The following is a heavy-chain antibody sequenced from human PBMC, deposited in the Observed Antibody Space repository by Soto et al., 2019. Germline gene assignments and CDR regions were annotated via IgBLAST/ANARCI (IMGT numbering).Heavy chain of an antibody. D-gene: IGHD6-6*01. V-gene: IGHV4-4*02. CDR2: IYHSVST. Sequence: KSSETLSLTCAVSGGSIISNNWWSWVRQPPGKGLEWIGEIYHSVSTNYNPSLTSRVTISVDKSKKQFSLKLTSVTAADTAVYYCAGNRPGLATSSAYSGQGNLVTVSS. CDR3: AGNRPGLATSSAY. J-gene: IGHJ4*02. CDR1: GGSIISNNW.